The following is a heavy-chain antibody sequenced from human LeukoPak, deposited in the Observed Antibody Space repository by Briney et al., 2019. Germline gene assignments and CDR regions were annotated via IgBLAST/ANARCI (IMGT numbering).Heavy chain of an antibody. D-gene: IGHD1-26*01. CDR2: ISSSSSYI. CDR1: GFTFSSYS. V-gene: IGHV3-21*01. J-gene: IGHJ3*02. CDR3: ASTSRATTPHDAFDI. Sequence: GGSLRLSCAASGFTFSSYSMNWVRQAPGKGLEWVSSISSSSSYIYYADSVKGRFTISRDNAKNSLYPQMNSLRAEDTAVYYCASTSRATTPHDAFDIWGQGTMVTVSS.